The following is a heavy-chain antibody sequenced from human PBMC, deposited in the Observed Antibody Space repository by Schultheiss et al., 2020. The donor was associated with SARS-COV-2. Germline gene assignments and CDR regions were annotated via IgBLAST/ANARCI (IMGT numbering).Heavy chain of an antibody. D-gene: IGHD3-22*01. CDR2: MNPNSGNR. J-gene: IGHJ6*02. V-gene: IGHV1-2*02. CDR1: GGTFTGYY. Sequence: ASVKVSCKASGGTFTGYYMHWVRQAPGQGLEWMGWMNPNSGNRGYAQKFQGRVTMTRDTSISTAYMELSRLRSDDTAVYYCARDGLGYGMDVWGQGTTVTVSS. CDR3: ARDGLGYGMDV.